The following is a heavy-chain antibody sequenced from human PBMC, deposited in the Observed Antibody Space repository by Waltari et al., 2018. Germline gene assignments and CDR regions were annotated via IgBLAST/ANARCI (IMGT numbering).Heavy chain of an antibody. Sequence: VHLVESGGGLVPPGGSRRLSCAASGCTYGSDWMTWVGQAPGKGLEWWANIKQDGSEKSYVDSVKGRFLMSRDNAKNSLSLQMNSLKAEDTAVYYCARPFRSGWYDGSFDVWGQGTMVTVSS. CDR2: IKQDGSEK. D-gene: IGHD6-19*01. CDR3: ARPFRSGWYDGSFDV. CDR1: GCTYGSDW. J-gene: IGHJ3*01. V-gene: IGHV3-7*04.